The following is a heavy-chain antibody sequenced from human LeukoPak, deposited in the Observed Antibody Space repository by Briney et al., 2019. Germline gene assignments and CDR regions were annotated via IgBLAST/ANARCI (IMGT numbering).Heavy chain of an antibody. CDR3: ARHSRITMVRGVIIRGFDP. V-gene: IGHV4-59*08. D-gene: IGHD3-10*01. CDR2: IYYSGST. Sequence: MASETLSLTCTVSGGSISSYYWSWIRQPPGKGLEWIGYIYYSGSTNYNPSLKGRVTISVDTSKNQFSLKLSSVTAADTAVYYCARHSRITMVRGVIIRGFDPWGQGTLVTVSS. J-gene: IGHJ5*02. CDR1: GGSISSYY.